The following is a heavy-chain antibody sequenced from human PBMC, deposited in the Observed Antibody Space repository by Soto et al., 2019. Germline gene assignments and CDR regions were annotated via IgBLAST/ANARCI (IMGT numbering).Heavy chain of an antibody. CDR3: ARAALRFLEWLTPGDWFDP. J-gene: IGHJ5*02. D-gene: IGHD3-3*01. CDR2: INAGNGNT. Sequence: GASVKVSCKASGYTFTSYAMHWVRQAPGQRLEWMGWINAGNGNTKYSQKFQGRVTITRDTSASTAYMELSSLRSEDTAVYYCARAALRFLEWLTPGDWFDPWGQGTLVTVSS. V-gene: IGHV1-3*01. CDR1: GYTFTSYA.